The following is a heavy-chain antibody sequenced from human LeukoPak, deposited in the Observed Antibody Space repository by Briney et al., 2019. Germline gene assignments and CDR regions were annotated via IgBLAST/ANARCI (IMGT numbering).Heavy chain of an antibody. D-gene: IGHD3-22*01. CDR1: GYTFTSYD. V-gene: IGHV1-8*01. J-gene: IGHJ4*02. CDR3: ARGSYYYDSNDY. Sequence: APVKVSCKASGYTFTSYDINWVRQATGQGLEWMGWMNPNSGNTGYAQKFQGRVTMTRNTSISTAYMELSSLRSEDTAVYYCARGSYYYDSNDYWGQGTLVTVSS. CDR2: MNPNSGNT.